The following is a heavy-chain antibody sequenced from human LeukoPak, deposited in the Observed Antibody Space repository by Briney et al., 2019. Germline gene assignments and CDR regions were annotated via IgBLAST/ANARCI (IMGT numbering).Heavy chain of an antibody. CDR1: GNYW. Sequence: GGSLRLSCAASGNYWMHWVRQAPGKGLVWVSHINSDGSWTSYADSVKGRFTISKDNAKNTVHLQMSSLRAEDTAVYYCVSFYETYWGRGTLVTVSS. CDR2: INSDGSWT. V-gene: IGHV3-74*01. D-gene: IGHD2/OR15-2a*01. J-gene: IGHJ4*02. CDR3: VSFYETY.